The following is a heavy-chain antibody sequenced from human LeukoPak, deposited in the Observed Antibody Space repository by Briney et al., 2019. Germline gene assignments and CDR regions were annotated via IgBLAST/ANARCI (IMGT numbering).Heavy chain of an antibody. CDR1: GFTFTSYE. CDR3: ASWPYSSSSYGHVY. Sequence: GGSLRLSCAACGFTFTSYEINCVPHAPGRGWEWGSYNSSSGITIYYADSVRGGFTISRDNAKNSLYLQMSSLRAEDTAVCYCASWPYSSSSYGHVYWGQGTLVTVSS. D-gene: IGHD6-13*01. J-gene: IGHJ4*02. V-gene: IGHV3-48*03. CDR2: NSSSGITI.